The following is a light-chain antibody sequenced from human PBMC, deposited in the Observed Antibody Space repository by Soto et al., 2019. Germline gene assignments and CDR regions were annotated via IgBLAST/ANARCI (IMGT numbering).Light chain of an antibody. Sequence: ILLTKSPGTLPFSPGARAPLPFRASQSVSRYLAWYQQKPGQAPRLLIYDASNRATGIPARFSGSGSGTEFTLTISSLQSEDFAVYYCQHYNNWPPITFGQGTRLEIK. CDR2: DAS. V-gene: IGKV3-15*01. CDR1: QSVSRY. CDR3: QHYNNWPPIT. J-gene: IGKJ5*01.